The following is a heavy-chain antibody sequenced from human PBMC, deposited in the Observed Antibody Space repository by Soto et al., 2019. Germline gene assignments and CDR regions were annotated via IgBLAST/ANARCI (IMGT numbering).Heavy chain of an antibody. J-gene: IGHJ4*02. Sequence: QVLLQESGPGLVQPPGPRPLSGAVSGGPFTGVNSWVGVRQPPGKGLEWLGDISHSGTVNYNPSLKSRVTISMDKSKSQFSLKLNSVTAADTAVYYCARSFGWYAIDYWGQGILVIVSS. CDR3: ARSFGWYAIDY. D-gene: IGHD6-19*01. CDR1: GGPFTGVNS. V-gene: IGHV4-4*03. CDR2: ISHSGTV.